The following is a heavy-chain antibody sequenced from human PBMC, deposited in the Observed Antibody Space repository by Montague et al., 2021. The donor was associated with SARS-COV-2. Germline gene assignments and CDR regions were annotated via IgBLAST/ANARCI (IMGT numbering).Heavy chain of an antibody. Sequence: SETLSLTCAVHGGSFSTYSWNWIRQPPGKGLEWIGEIHHGGSTNYSPSLKSRVTISADTPKNQSSLKLTSVAAADTAVYYCARLGDGVVPSPILGVGPYYSYYYMDVWGKGTTVTVSS. V-gene: IGHV4-34*01. CDR2: IHHGGST. CDR1: GGSFSTYS. CDR3: ARLGDGVVPSPILGVGPYYSYYYMDV. J-gene: IGHJ6*03. D-gene: IGHD3-10*01.